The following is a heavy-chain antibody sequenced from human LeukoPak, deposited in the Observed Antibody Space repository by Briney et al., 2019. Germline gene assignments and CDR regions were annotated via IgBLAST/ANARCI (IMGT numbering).Heavy chain of an antibody. Sequence: GGSLRLSCAASGFTFSSYAMSWVRQAPGKGLEWVSAISGSGGSTYYADSVKGRFTISRDNSKNTLYLQMNSLRAEDTAVYYCARDFSEDYGDYGSWTWWYYYYGMDVWGQGTTVTVSS. CDR2: ISGSGGST. V-gene: IGHV3-23*01. CDR1: GFTFSSYA. J-gene: IGHJ6*02. CDR3: ARDFSEDYGDYGSWTWWYYYYGMDV. D-gene: IGHD4-17*01.